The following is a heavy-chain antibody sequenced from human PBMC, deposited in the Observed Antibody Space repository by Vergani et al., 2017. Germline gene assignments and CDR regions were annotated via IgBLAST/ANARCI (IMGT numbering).Heavy chain of an antibody. CDR1: GFTFSDYY. Sequence: QVQLVESGGGLVKPGGSLRLSCAASGFTFSDYYMSWIRQAPGKGLEWVSYISSSGSTIYYADSVKGRFTISRDNAKNSLYLQMNSLRAEDTAVYYCARDVGGSAVGYKLLYGGLRYYYYGRDVWGQGTTVTVSS. J-gene: IGHJ6*02. CDR2: ISSSGSTI. V-gene: IGHV3-11*01. CDR3: ARDVGGSAVGYKLLYGGLRYYYYGRDV. D-gene: IGHD2-2*02.